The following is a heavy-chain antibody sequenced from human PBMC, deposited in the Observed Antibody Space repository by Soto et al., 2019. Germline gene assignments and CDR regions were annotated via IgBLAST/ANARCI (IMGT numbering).Heavy chain of an antibody. CDR3: ARSTAYGAYANLDA. CDR1: GDSVSKYY. J-gene: IGHJ5*02. D-gene: IGHD4-17*01. V-gene: IGHV4-4*07. CDR2: IHSTRSP. Sequence: SATLSLTCTVSGDSVSKYYWNWIRQPAGKGLEWIGRIHSTRSPNYNPSLKSRVTMSVDTSKNQFSLKLNLHSVTAADTAVYYCARSTAYGAYANLDAWGQGTLGTVSS.